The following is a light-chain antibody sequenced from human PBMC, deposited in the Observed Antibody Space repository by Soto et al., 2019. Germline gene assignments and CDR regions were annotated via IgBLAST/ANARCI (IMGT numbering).Light chain of an antibody. CDR3: QQLNSYART. J-gene: IGKJ1*01. Sequence: IQLTQSPSSLSASVGDRVTITCRASQAISSYLAWYQQKPGRAPNLLIYGASTLQSGVPSRFSGSGSGTDFTLTISSLQPEGFATYYCQQLNSYARTFGQGTKVEIK. V-gene: IGKV1-9*01. CDR1: QAISSY. CDR2: GAS.